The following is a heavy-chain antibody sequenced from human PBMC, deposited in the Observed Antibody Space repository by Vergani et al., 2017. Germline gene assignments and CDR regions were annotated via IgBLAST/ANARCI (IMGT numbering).Heavy chain of an antibody. CDR2: INPNSGGT. J-gene: IGHJ4*02. Sequence: QVQLVQSGAELKKPGASVSVSCKGSSHTFQTYGISWVRQAPGKGLEWMAWINPNSGGTNYAQKFQGRVTMTRDTSISTAYMELSRLRSDDTAVYYCARGQWLPTLSFDYWGQGTLVTVSS. D-gene: IGHD6-19*01. CDR3: ARGQWLPTLSFDY. CDR1: SHTFQTYG. V-gene: IGHV1-2*02.